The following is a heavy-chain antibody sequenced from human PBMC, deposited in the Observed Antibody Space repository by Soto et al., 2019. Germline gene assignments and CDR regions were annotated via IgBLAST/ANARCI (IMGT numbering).Heavy chain of an antibody. CDR1: GYTFTSYG. J-gene: IGHJ4*02. CDR3: ARDNRNVVAAAGTPDY. V-gene: IGHV1-18*01. CDR2: ISAYNGNT. Sequence: QVQLVQSGAEVKKPGASVKVSCKASGYTFTSYGISWVRQAPGQVLEWMGWISAYNGNTNYAQKLQGRVTMTTDTSTSTAYMELRSLRSDDTAVYYCARDNRNVVAAAGTPDYWGQGTLVTVSS. D-gene: IGHD6-13*01.